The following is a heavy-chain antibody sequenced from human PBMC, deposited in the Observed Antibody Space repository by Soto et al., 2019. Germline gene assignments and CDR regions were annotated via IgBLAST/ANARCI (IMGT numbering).Heavy chain of an antibody. V-gene: IGHV1-69*13. Sequence: ASVKVSCKASGGTFSSYAISRVRQAPGQGLEWMGGIIPIFGTANYAQKFQGRVTITADESTSTAYMELSSLRSEDTAVYYCARVTGTVAGLYYYYGMDVWGQGTTVTVSS. D-gene: IGHD6-19*01. CDR3: ARVTGTVAGLYYYYGMDV. J-gene: IGHJ6*02. CDR1: GGTFSSYA. CDR2: IIPIFGTA.